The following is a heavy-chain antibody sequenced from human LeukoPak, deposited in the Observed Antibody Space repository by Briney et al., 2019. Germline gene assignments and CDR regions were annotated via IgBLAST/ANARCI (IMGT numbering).Heavy chain of an antibody. CDR1: GGSFSGYY. V-gene: IGHV4-34*01. CDR3: ARGRRRGYSYGPFDY. J-gene: IGHJ4*02. CDR2: INHSGST. Sequence: PAETLSLTCAVYGGSFSGYYWSWIRQPPGKGLEWVGEINHSGSTTYNPSLKSRVTISVDTSKNQFSLKLSSVTAADTAVYYCARGRRRGYSYGPFDYWGQGTLVTVSS. D-gene: IGHD5-18*01.